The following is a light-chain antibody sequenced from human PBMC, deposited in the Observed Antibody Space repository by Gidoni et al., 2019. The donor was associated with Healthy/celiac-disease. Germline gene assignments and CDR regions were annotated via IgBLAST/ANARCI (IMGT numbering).Light chain of an antibody. CDR3: QQSYSTPPT. CDR1: QSISSY. V-gene: IGKV1-39*01. J-gene: IGKJ5*01. CDR2: AAS. Sequence: DIQMTQSPSSLSAFVGDRVTITCRASQSISSYLNWYQQKPGKSPKLLIYAASSLQSGVPSRFSGSGSGTDFTLTSSSLQPEDFETYYCQQSYSTPPTFGQGTRLGIK.